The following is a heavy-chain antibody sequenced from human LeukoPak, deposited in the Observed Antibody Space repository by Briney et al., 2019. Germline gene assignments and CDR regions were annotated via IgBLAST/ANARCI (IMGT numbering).Heavy chain of an antibody. Sequence: SETLSLTCAVYGGSFGGYYWSWIRQPPGKGLEWIGEINHSGSTNYNLSLKSRVTISVDTSKNQFSLKLSSVTAADTAVYYCARGRIAARLNGVTWIDYWGQGTLVTVSS. J-gene: IGHJ4*02. V-gene: IGHV4-34*01. CDR2: INHSGST. CDR3: ARGRIAARLNGVTWIDY. CDR1: GGSFGGYY. D-gene: IGHD6-6*01.